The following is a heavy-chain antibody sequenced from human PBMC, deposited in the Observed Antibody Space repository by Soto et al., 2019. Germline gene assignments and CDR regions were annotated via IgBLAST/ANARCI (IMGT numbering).Heavy chain of an antibody. J-gene: IGHJ4*02. V-gene: IGHV4-59*01. CDR3: AAGEASSRNLAPYYLDF. CDR2: IHYSGTT. CDR1: GGSMRNYF. Sequence: NPSGTLSLTCTVSGGSMRNYFWTWIRQPPGKGLEWIGYIHYSGTTSFFPSYNPSLRSRVTISEDTSKNQFSLKLLSVTTADTAVYFCAAGEASSRNLAPYYLDFWGQGTLVTVSS. D-gene: IGHD6-13*01.